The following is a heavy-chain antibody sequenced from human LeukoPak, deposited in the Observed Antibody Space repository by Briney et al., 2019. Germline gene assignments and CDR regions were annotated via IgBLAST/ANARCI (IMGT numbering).Heavy chain of an antibody. Sequence: PSETLSLTCTVSGGSISSYYWSWIRQPPGKGLEWIGYIYYSGSTNYNPSLKSRVTISVDTSKNQFSLKLSSVTAADTAVYYCASALYSSGHLDYWGQGTLVTVSS. CDR3: ASALYSSGHLDY. D-gene: IGHD6-19*01. CDR2: IYYSGST. J-gene: IGHJ4*02. CDR1: GGSISSYY. V-gene: IGHV4-59*01.